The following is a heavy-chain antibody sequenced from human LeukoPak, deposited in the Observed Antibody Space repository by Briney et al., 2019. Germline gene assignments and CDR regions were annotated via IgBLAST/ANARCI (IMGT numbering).Heavy chain of an antibody. V-gene: IGHV3-53*01. CDR3: AREDILTGFDY. D-gene: IGHD3-9*01. CDR1: GFAVSSNY. J-gene: IGHJ4*02. Sequence: GGSLRLSCAASGFAVSSNYMSWVRQAPGKGLEWVSVIYSGGSTYYADSVKGRFTISRDNSKNTLYLQMNSLRAEDTAVYYCAREDILTGFDYWGQGTLVTVSS. CDR2: IYSGGST.